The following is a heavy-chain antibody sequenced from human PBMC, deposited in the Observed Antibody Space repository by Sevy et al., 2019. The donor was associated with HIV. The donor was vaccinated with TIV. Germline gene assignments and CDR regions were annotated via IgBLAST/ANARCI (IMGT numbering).Heavy chain of an antibody. CDR3: VRTVSNWFDP. V-gene: IGHV4-30-4*01. Sequence: SETLSLTCTVSGGSISSADYYWSWIRQPPGKGLEWIGYIYYSGNTYYNPSLKSRFIISVDTSRNQFSLRLDSVTAAETAVYYCVRTVSNWFDPWGKETLVTVSS. D-gene: IGHD4-17*01. J-gene: IGHJ5*02. CDR1: GGSISSADYY. CDR2: IYYSGNT.